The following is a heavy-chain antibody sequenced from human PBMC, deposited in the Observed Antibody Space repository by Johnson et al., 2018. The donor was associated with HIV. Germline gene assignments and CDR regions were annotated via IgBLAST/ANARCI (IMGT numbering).Heavy chain of an antibody. CDR3: ARSIMGAGPFDI. CDR1: AFPFDDHA. CDR2: I. D-gene: IGHD5-24*01. J-gene: IGHJ3*02. V-gene: IGHV3-9*01. Sequence: VQLVESGGGLVQPGRSLRLSCAASAFPFDDHALHWVRQSPGTGLQWFSIILKGRFTISRDNAKNDLDLQMHSPRPEDRAVYYCARSIMGAGPFDIWGQGTMVSFSS.